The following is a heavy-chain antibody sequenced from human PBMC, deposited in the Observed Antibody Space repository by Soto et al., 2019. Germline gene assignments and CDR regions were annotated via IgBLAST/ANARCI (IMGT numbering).Heavy chain of an antibody. D-gene: IGHD3-16*01. V-gene: IGHV3-72*01. CDR2: IKNKANNYNT. CDR1: GFTFSDHY. Sequence: EVQVVESGGGLVQPGGSLRLSCAASGFTFSDHYMDWVRQAPGKGLEWVGRIKNKANNYNTEYAASVRGRFTISRDDSKNSMDLQMNNLNREDTAVYYCVRVSLGVTTRLFDFWGQGTLVTVSS. CDR3: VRVSLGVTTRLFDF. J-gene: IGHJ4*02.